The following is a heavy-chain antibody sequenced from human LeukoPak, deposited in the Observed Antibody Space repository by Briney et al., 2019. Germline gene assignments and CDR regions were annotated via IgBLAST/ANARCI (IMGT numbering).Heavy chain of an antibody. CDR2: ISHSGSTNT. V-gene: IGHV4-34*01. CDR1: GGSFSGYY. Sequence: PWETLSLTCAVYGGSFSGYYWSWIRQPPGMGLEWIWEISHSGSTNTNNNPSLKSRVTISVDTSKNQFSLKLSSVTAADTAEYYCARATRIVVVPAATPFDYWGQGTLVTVSS. CDR3: ARATRIVVVPAATPFDY. D-gene: IGHD2-2*01. J-gene: IGHJ4*02.